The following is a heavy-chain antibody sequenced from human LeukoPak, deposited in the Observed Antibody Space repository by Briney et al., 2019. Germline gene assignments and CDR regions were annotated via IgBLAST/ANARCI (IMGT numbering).Heavy chain of an antibody. CDR2: ISYSGST. V-gene: IGHV4-59*01. CDR3: ARVPDEIGWQPLGSALDI. Sequence: SETLSLTCTVSGGSISSYYWSWIRQPPGKGLEWIGYISYSGSTNYNPSLKSRVTMSVDTSKNQFSLNLSSVTAADTAVYYCARVPDEIGWQPLGSALDIWGQGTMVTVSS. CDR1: GGSISSYY. J-gene: IGHJ3*02. D-gene: IGHD1-14*01.